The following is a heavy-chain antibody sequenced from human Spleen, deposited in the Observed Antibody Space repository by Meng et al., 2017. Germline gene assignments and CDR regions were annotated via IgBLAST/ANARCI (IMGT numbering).Heavy chain of an antibody. J-gene: IGHJ4*02. CDR2: INPNSGGT. CDR3: ARGSGYCSGGSCPPWEPRVYYFDY. D-gene: IGHD2-15*01. Sequence: ASVKVSCKASGYTFTGYYMHWVRQAPGQGLEWMGRINPNSGGTNYAQKFQGRVTMTRDTSISTAYMELSRLRSDDTAVYYCARGSGYCSGGSCPPWEPRVYYFDYWGQGTLVTVSS. CDR1: GYTFTGYY. V-gene: IGHV1-2*06.